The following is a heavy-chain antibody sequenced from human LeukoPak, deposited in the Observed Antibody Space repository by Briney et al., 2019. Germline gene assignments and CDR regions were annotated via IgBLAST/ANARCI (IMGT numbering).Heavy chain of an antibody. CDR1: GFTFDDYA. CDR2: ISWNSGSI. CDR3: AKLTAYGGNSGAFDY. J-gene: IGHJ4*02. D-gene: IGHD4-23*01. Sequence: PGGSLRLSCAASGFTFDDYAMHWVRQAPGKGLEWVSGISWNSGSIGYADSVKGRFTISRDNAENSLYLQMNSLRAEDTALYYCAKLTAYGGNSGAFDYWGQGTLVTVSS. V-gene: IGHV3-9*01.